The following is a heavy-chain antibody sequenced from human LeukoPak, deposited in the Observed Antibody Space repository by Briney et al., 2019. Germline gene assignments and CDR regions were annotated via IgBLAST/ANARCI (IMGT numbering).Heavy chain of an antibody. D-gene: IGHD1-14*01. J-gene: IGHJ5*02. CDR3: AKGSGINHYHWIDP. CDR1: EFTFSNYA. Sequence: GGSLRLSCAASEFTFSNYAMNWVRQAPGKGLEWVSGISGGGGSTYYADSVKGRFTISRDNSKNTLYLQMDSLRAENTALYYCAKGSGINHYHWIDPWGQGTLVTVSS. V-gene: IGHV3-23*01. CDR2: ISGGGGST.